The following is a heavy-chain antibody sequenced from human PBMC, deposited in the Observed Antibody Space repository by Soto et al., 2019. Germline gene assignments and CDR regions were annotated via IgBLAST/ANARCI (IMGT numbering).Heavy chain of an antibody. CDR2: INHSGST. CDR1: GGSFSGYY. J-gene: IGHJ3*02. Sequence: PSETLSLTCAVYGGSFSGYYWSWIRQPPGKGLEWIGEINHSGSTNYNPSLKSRVTISVDTSKNQFSLKLSSVTAADTAVYYCARGRLRGYSGYGSGAFDIWGQGTMVTVSS. D-gene: IGHD5-12*01. V-gene: IGHV4-34*01. CDR3: ARGRLRGYSGYGSGAFDI.